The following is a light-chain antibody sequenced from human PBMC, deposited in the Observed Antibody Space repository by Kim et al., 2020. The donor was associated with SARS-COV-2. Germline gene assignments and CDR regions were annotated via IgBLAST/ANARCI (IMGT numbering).Light chain of an antibody. CDR2: AAS. CDR3: LQDYTYPRT. J-gene: IGKJ1*01. V-gene: IGKV1-6*01. CDR1: QGIRND. Sequence: ASVGDRVTITCRVSQGIRNDLGWYQQTPGKAPNLLIYAASNLQSGVPSRFSGSGSGTDFTLTISSLQPEDFATYYCLQDYTYPRTFGQGTKVDIK.